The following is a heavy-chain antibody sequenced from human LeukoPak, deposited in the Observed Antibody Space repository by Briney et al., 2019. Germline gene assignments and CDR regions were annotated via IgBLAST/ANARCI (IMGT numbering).Heavy chain of an antibody. CDR2: IYYSGST. J-gene: IGHJ6*02. D-gene: IGHD1-26*01. Sequence: SETLSLTCTVSGGSISSSSYYWGWIRQPPGMGLEWVGYIYYSGSTYYNPSLKSRVTISVDTSKNQFSLKLSSVTAADTAVYYCARGRGELLYYGMDVWGQGTTVTVSS. CDR1: GGSISSSSYY. CDR3: ARGRGELLYYGMDV. V-gene: IGHV4-30-4*08.